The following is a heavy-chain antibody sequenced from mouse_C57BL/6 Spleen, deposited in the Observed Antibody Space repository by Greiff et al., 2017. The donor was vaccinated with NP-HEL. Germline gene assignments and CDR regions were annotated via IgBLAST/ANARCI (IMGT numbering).Heavy chain of an antibody. D-gene: IGHD1-1*02. Sequence: QVHVKQSGAELVKPGASVKLSCKASGYTFTSYWMHWVKQRPGQGLEWIGMIHPNSGSTNYNEKFKSKATLTVDKSSSTAYMQLSSLTSEDSAVYYCARMPVGRGFAYWGQGTLVTVSA. V-gene: IGHV1-64*01. CDR3: ARMPVGRGFAY. J-gene: IGHJ3*01. CDR1: GYTFTSYW. CDR2: IHPNSGST.